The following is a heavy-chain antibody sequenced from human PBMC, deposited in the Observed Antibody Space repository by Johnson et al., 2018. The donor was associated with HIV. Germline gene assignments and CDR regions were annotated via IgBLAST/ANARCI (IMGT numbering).Heavy chain of an antibody. V-gene: IGHV3-66*01. CDR3: ARSQVAATSEGAFDI. CDR1: GFTFSSSA. J-gene: IGHJ3*02. Sequence: VQLVESGGGLVQPGGSLRLSCAASGFTFSSSAMDWVRQTPGKGLAWVSVIYSGGSTYYADSVKGRFTISRDNSKNTLYLQMNSLRAEDTAVYYCARSQVAATSEGAFDIWGQGTMVTVSS. D-gene: IGHD2-15*01. CDR2: IYSGGST.